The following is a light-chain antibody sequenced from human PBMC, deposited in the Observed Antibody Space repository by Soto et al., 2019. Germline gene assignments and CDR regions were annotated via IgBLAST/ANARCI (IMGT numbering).Light chain of an antibody. J-gene: IGKJ2*01. Sequence: IVLTQSPATLSLSPGERATLSCRASQSVNYYLAWYQQKPGQAPRLLIYETSKRATGIPARFSGSGSGTDFTLTISSLEPEDFALYYCQQRYNWPPMYTFGQGTKLEIK. V-gene: IGKV3-11*01. CDR1: QSVNYY. CDR2: ETS. CDR3: QQRYNWPPMYT.